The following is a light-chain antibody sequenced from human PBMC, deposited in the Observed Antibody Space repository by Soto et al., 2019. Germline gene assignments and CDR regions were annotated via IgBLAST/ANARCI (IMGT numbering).Light chain of an antibody. CDR1: ESVSSS. CDR2: GAS. V-gene: IGKV3-15*01. J-gene: IGKJ4*01. CDR3: QQYRNWPLT. Sequence: EIVMTQSPATLCVSPGERATLSCRASESVSSSLAWYQHKPGQSPRLLIYGASTRATNIAARFSGGGSGTEFTLTISSLQSEDFAVYYCQQYRNWPLTFGGGTKVEI.